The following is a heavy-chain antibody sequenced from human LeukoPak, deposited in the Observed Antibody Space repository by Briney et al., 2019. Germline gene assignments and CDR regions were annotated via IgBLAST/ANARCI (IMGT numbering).Heavy chain of an antibody. CDR3: ARGVSIAAAGTAYYGMDV. V-gene: IGHV4-34*01. Sequence: SETLSLTCAVYGGSFSGYFWSWIRQPPGKGLEWIGEINHSGSTNYNPSLKSRVSISLDTSKNRFSLKLSSVTAADTAVYYCARGVSIAAAGTAYYGMDVWGQGTTVTVSS. CDR2: INHSGST. CDR1: GGSFSGYF. D-gene: IGHD6-13*01. J-gene: IGHJ6*02.